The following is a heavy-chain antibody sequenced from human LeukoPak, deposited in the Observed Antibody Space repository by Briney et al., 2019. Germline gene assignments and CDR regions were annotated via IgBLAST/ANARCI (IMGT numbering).Heavy chain of an antibody. Sequence: ASVKVSCKPSGYTFTGYYMYWVRQAPGRGLEWMGWINPNSGGTNYAQKFQGRVVMTRDTSISTAYMELSRLRSDDTAVYYCARGGGWFEYYFDSWGQGTLVTVSS. CDR3: ARGGGWFEYYFDS. V-gene: IGHV1-2*02. CDR2: INPNSGGT. CDR1: GYTFTGYY. D-gene: IGHD3-10*01. J-gene: IGHJ4*02.